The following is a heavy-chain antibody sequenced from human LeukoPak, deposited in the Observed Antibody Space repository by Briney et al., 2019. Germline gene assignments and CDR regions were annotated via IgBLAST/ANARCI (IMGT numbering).Heavy chain of an antibody. CDR2: ISGGGGNT. CDR1: GFTFSSNA. Sequence: PGGSLRLSCAASGFTFSSNAMSWVRQAPGKGLEWVSLISGGGGNTYYADSVKGRFTISRDNSKNTLYLQMKSLRADDTAVCYCAKAPGYCSGGSCYDYWGQGTLVTVSS. CDR3: AKAPGYCSGGSCYDY. V-gene: IGHV3-23*01. D-gene: IGHD2-15*01. J-gene: IGHJ4*02.